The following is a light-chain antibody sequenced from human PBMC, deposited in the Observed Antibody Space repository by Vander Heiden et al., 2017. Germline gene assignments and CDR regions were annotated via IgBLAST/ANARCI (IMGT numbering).Light chain of an antibody. CDR3: SSYTSSSPPYV. Sequence: QSALTQPASVSGSPVQSITISCTGTSSDVGGYNYVSWYQQHPGKAPKLMIYEVSNRPSGVSNRFSGSKSGNTASLTISGLQAEDEADYYCSSYTSSSPPYVFGTGTKVTVL. CDR2: EVS. V-gene: IGLV2-14*01. J-gene: IGLJ1*01. CDR1: SSDVGGYNY.